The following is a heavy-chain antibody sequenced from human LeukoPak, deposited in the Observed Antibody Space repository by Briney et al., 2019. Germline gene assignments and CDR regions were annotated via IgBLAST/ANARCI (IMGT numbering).Heavy chain of an antibody. J-gene: IGHJ4*02. CDR1: GGTFSSYA. V-gene: IGHV1-69*05. D-gene: IGHD5-24*01. Sequence: SVKVSRKASGGTFSSYAISWVRQAPGQGLEWMGGIIPIFGTANYAQKFQGRVTITTDESTSTAYMELSSLRSEDTAVYYCARDGRDGYTDVAHFDYWGQGTLVTVSS. CDR2: IIPIFGTA. CDR3: ARDGRDGYTDVAHFDY.